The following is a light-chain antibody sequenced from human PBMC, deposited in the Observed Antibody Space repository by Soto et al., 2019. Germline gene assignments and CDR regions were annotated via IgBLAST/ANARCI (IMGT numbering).Light chain of an antibody. CDR1: SSDVGGYNY. V-gene: IGLV2-8*01. Sequence: QSALTQPPSASGSPGQSVTLSCTGTSSDVGGYNYVSWYQRHPGKAPKLMIYDVSKRPSGVPDRFSGSKSGNTASLTVSGLQAEDEADYYCSSYAGNNNVVFGGGTKLTVL. J-gene: IGLJ2*01. CDR2: DVS. CDR3: SSYAGNNNVV.